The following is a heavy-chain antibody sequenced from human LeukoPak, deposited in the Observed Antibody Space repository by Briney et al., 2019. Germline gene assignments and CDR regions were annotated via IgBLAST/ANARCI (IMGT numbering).Heavy chain of an antibody. CDR1: GFTFSSYW. V-gene: IGHV3-21*01. Sequence: GGSLRLSCAASGFTFSSYWMSWVRQAPGKGLEWVSSISSSSSYIYYADSVKGRFTISRDNAKNSLYLQMNSLRAEDTAVYYCARGDSSSWYYFDYWGQGTLVTVSS. D-gene: IGHD6-13*01. J-gene: IGHJ4*02. CDR3: ARGDSSSWYYFDY. CDR2: ISSSSSYI.